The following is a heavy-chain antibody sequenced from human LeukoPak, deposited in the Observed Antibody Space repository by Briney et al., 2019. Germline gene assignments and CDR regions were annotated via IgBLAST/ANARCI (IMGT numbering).Heavy chain of an antibody. CDR2: INPSGGST. V-gene: IGHV1-46*01. CDR1: GYTFTSYY. J-gene: IGHJ1*01. D-gene: IGHD3-10*01. Sequence: ASVKVSCKASGYTFTSYYMHWVRQAPGQGLEWMGIINPSGGSTSYAQKFQGRVTMTRDTSTSTVYMELSSLRSEDTAVYYCARDRTGGYYYGSGSYSYFQHWGQGTLVTVSS. CDR3: ARDRTGGYYYGSGSYSYFQH.